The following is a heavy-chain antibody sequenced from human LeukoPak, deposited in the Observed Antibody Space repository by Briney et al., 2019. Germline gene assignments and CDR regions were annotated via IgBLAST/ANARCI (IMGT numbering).Heavy chain of an antibody. CDR2: IKQDGSEK. V-gene: IGHV3-7*01. CDR3: VKRARLADN. CDR1: GFTFSSRDW. J-gene: IGHJ4*02. D-gene: IGHD6-6*01. Sequence: GGSLRLSCVASGFTFSSRDWMTWVRQAPGKGLEWVANIKQDGSEKNYVDSVKGRFTISRDNAKNSVDLQMNSLRVEDTAVYYCVKRARLADNWGQGIPATVSS.